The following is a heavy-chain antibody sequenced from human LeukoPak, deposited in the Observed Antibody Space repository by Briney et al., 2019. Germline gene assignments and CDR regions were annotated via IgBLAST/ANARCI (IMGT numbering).Heavy chain of an antibody. V-gene: IGHV3-21*01. Sequence: GGSLRLSCAASGFTFSDYSMNWVRQAPGKGLEGVSSISSSSSYIFYADSVRGRFSISRDNAKNSLYLQMNSLRAEDTAVYYCARVQKSRKSVASAVDCWGQGTLVTVSS. CDR3: ARVQKSRKSVASAVDC. D-gene: IGHD5-12*01. CDR1: GFTFSDYS. CDR2: ISSSSSYI. J-gene: IGHJ4*02.